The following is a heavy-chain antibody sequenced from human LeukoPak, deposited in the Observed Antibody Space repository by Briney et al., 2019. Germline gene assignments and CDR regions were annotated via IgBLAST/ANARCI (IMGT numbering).Heavy chain of an antibody. D-gene: IGHD3-10*01. CDR3: AREGFGELPY. Sequence: GGSLRLSCAASGFTFSSYAMHWVRQAPGKGLEWVAVISYDGSNKYYADSVKGRFTISRDNSKNTLYLQMNSLRAEDTAVYYCAREGFGELPYWGQGTLVTVSS. V-gene: IGHV3-30*04. CDR2: ISYDGSNK. J-gene: IGHJ4*02. CDR1: GFTFSSYA.